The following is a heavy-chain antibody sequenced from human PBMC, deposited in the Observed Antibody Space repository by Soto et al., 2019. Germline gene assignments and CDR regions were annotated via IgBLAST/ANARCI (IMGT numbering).Heavy chain of an antibody. J-gene: IGHJ3*02. D-gene: IGHD3-16*01. CDR2: ISAYNGNT. CDR1: GYTFTSYG. CDR3: ARRDDYGWGSYYDNAFDI. V-gene: IGHV1-18*01. Sequence: EASVKVSFKASGYTFTSYGISWLRQAPGQGLEWMGWISAYNGNTNYAQKLQGRVTMTTDTSTSTAYMELRSLRSDDTAVYYCARRDDYGWGSYYDNAFDIWGQGTMVTVSS.